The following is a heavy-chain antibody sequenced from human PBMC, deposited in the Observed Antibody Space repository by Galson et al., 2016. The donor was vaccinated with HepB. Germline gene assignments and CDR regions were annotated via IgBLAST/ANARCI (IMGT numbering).Heavy chain of an antibody. CDR1: GGVFGSYG. Sequence: SVKVSCKASGGVFGSYGINWVRQAPGQGLEWMGGIIPIFGTANYAQKFQGRVTITADEATTTVYMELSSLTFEDTAVYYCARAQPVTSINFFDYWGQGTLVTVSS. CDR3: ARAQPVTSINFFDY. V-gene: IGHV1-69*13. J-gene: IGHJ4*02. CDR2: IIPIFGTA. D-gene: IGHD2-21*02.